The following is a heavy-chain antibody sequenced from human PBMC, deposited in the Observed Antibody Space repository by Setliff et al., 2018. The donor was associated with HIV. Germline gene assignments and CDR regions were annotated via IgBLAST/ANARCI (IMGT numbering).Heavy chain of an antibody. Sequence: ASVKVSCKASGYTFTNYAIQWVRQAPGQGLEWMGWINAGNGSTKYSQKFQGRLTITADTTASTAYMVLSSLTSEDTAVYYCARGGAREYQLLYNYFDPWGQGTLVTVSS. CDR1: GYTFTNYA. CDR2: INAGNGST. CDR3: ARGGAREYQLLYNYFDP. J-gene: IGHJ5*02. D-gene: IGHD2-2*01. V-gene: IGHV1-3*01.